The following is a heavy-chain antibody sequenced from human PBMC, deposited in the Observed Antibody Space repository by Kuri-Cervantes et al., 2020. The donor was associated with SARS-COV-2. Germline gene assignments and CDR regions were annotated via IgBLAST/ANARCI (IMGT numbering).Heavy chain of an antibody. V-gene: IGHV3-21*04. CDR1: GFTFNSYS. Sequence: GESLKISCAASGFTFNSYSMNWVRQAPGKGLEWVSSISTSSSYIYYADSVKGRFTISRDNSKNTLYLQMDSLRAEDTAVYYCAKVGTSIAVSGRFDYWGQGTLVTVSS. D-gene: IGHD6-19*01. CDR2: ISTSSSYI. J-gene: IGHJ4*02. CDR3: AKVGTSIAVSGRFDY.